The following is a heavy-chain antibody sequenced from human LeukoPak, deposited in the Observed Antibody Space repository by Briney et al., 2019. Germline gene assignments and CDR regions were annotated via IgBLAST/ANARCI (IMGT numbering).Heavy chain of an antibody. J-gene: IGHJ4*02. CDR3: ARRPRYYDYVWGSYRSYYFDY. CDR1: GYTFTSYY. D-gene: IGHD3-16*02. CDR2: INPSGGST. Sequence: ASVKVSCKASGYTFTSYYMHWVRQAPGQGLEWMGIINPSGGSTSYAQKFQGRVTMTRDTSTSTVYMELSSLRSEDTAVYYCARRPRYYDYVWGSYRSYYFDYWGQGTLVTVSS. V-gene: IGHV1-46*01.